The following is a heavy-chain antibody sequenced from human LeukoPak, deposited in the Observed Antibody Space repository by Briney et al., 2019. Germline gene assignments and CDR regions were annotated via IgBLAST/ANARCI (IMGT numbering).Heavy chain of an antibody. CDR2: ISVYDGNT. CDR3: VRARGDRSGYYRY. J-gene: IGHJ4*02. V-gene: IGHV1-18*01. CDR1: GYTFTKYG. Sequence: GASVKVSCKTSGYTFTKYGISWVRQAPGQGPEWMGWISVYDGNTNYARKLQDRLTLTTDTSTDTAHMELRSLRSDDTAVYYCVRARGDRSGYYRYWGQGTLVTVSS. D-gene: IGHD3-22*01.